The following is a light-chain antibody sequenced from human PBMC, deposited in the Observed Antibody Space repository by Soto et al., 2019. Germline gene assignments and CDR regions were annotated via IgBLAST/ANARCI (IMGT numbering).Light chain of an antibody. CDR3: LQSYSNPWT. Sequence: DIQMTQSPSSLSASVGDRVTITCRTSQSISKYLHWYQQKAGKAPKLLIYASSNLQSGVPSRFSGSGSGTDFTLTISSLQPEDFATYYCLQSYSNPWTFGQGTKVEIK. J-gene: IGKJ1*01. CDR1: QSISKY. V-gene: IGKV1-39*01. CDR2: ASS.